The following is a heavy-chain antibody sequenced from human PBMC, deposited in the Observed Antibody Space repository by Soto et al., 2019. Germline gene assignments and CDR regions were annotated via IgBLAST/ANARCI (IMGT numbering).Heavy chain of an antibody. D-gene: IGHD3-10*01. CDR1: GGTFSSYA. Sequence: QVQLVQSGAEVKKPGSSVKVSCKASGGTFSSYAISWVRQAPGQGLEWMGGIIPIFGTANYAQKFKGRVTITADESTSTAYMELSSLRSEDTAVYYCARVPFHYYGSGSYYNVKEFDYWGQGTLVTVSS. CDR3: ARVPFHYYGSGSYYNVKEFDY. CDR2: IIPIFGTA. V-gene: IGHV1-69*01. J-gene: IGHJ4*02.